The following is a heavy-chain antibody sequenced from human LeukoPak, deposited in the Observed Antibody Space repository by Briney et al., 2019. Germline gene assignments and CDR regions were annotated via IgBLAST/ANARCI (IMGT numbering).Heavy chain of an antibody. J-gene: IGHJ4*02. CDR2: ISYDGSNK. V-gene: IGHV3-30*03. D-gene: IGHD2-21*02. CDR3: AARDSPYDY. Sequence: GGSLRLSCATSGFTFSSYGMHWVRQAPGKGLEWVAVISYDGSNKYYADSVKGRFTISRDNSKNTLYLQMNSLRAEDTAVYYCAARDSPYDYWGQGTLVTVSS. CDR1: GFTFSSYG.